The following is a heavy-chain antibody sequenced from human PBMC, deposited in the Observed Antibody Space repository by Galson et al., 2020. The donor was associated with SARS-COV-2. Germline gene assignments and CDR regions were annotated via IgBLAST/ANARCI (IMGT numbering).Heavy chain of an antibody. CDR1: GFTFSSYW. Sequence: GESLKISCAASGFTFSSYWMHWVRQAPGKGLVWVSRINSDGSSTSYADSVKGRFTISRDNAKNTLYLQMNSLRAEDTAVYYCARSSSSGNWFDPWGQGTLVTVSS. J-gene: IGHJ5*02. V-gene: IGHV3-74*01. D-gene: IGHD6-13*01. CDR2: INSDGSST. CDR3: ARSSSSGNWFDP.